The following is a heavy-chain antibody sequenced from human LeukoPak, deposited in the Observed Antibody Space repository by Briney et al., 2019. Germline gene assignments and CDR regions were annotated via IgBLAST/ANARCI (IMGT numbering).Heavy chain of an antibody. V-gene: IGHV5-51*01. CDR3: ARSYCSGGSCYSPTYYYFDY. J-gene: IGHJ4*02. D-gene: IGHD2-15*01. CDR1: GYSFTSYW. CDR2: IYPGDSDT. Sequence: GESLKISCKGSGYSFTSYWIGWVRQMPGKGLEWMGIIYPGDSDTRYSPSFQGQVTISADKSISTAYLQWSSLEASDTAMYYCARSYCSGGSCYSPTYYYFDYWGQGTLVTVSS.